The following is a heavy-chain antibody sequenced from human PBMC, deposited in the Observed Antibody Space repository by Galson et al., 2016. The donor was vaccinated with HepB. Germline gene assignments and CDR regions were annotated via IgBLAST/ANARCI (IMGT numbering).Heavy chain of an antibody. CDR3: AKDRGDYIWGTYRYTLDAFDV. V-gene: IGHV3-21*01. D-gene: IGHD3-16*02. CDR2: ITSSSSYS. J-gene: IGHJ3*01. CDR1: GFTSNTYN. Sequence: SLRLSCAASGFTSNTYNMNWVRQTPGKGLELVSSITSSSSYSYYTDSVKGRFTISRDNAKNSPYLQTNSLRAEDTAIYYCAKDRGDYIWGTYRYTLDAFDVWGQGTMVAVSS.